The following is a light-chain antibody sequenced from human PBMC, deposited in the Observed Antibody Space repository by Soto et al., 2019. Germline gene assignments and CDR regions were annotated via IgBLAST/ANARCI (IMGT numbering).Light chain of an antibody. CDR3: GTWDSSLSAVV. V-gene: IGLV1-51*01. Sequence: QSVLTQPPSVSAAPGQKVTISCSGSSSNIGNNYVSWYQHHPGTAPKLLIYDNNKRPSGIPDRFSGSKSGTSATLGITGLQTGDEADYYCGTWDSSLSAVVFGGGTKLTVL. CDR2: DNN. J-gene: IGLJ2*01. CDR1: SSNIGNNY.